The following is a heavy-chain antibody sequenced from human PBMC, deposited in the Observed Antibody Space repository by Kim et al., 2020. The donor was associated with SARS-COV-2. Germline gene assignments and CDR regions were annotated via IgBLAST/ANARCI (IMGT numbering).Heavy chain of an antibody. J-gene: IGHJ6*03. V-gene: IGHV3-23*01. CDR3: VKPPYCDSTNCYFRSNYMAV. Sequence: GGSLRLSCAASGFTFSHYAMSWVRQAPGKGLEWVSSISGSGYTISYADSVKGRFTVSRDNSKDTLYLQMNSLRVEDTAVYYCVKPPYCDSTNCYFRSNYMAVWGKGSSVTVYS. CDR1: GFTFSHYA. CDR2: ISGSGYTI. D-gene: IGHD2-2*01.